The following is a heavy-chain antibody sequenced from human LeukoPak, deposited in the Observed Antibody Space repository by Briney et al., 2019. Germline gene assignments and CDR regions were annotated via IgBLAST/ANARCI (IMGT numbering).Heavy chain of an antibody. D-gene: IGHD3-9*01. CDR3: AKEGYDILTGYLYVGG. V-gene: IGHV3-30*02. CDR2: IRYDGSNK. CDR1: GFTFSSYG. J-gene: IGHJ4*02. Sequence: GGSLRLSCAASGFTFSSYGMHWVRQAPGKGLEWVAFIRYDGSNKYYADSVKGRFTISRDNSKNTLYLQMNSLRAEDTAVYYCAKEGYDILTGYLYVGGWGQGTLVTVSS.